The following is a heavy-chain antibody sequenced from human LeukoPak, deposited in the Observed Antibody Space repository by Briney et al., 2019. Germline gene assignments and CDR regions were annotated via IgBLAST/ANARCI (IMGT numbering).Heavy chain of an antibody. CDR1: GFTFSSYW. CDR3: AGGYRYFHH. CDR2: ISSDGTST. J-gene: IGHJ1*01. Sequence: PGGSLRLSCAASGFTFSSYWMHWVRQAPGKGLVWVSRISSDGTSTSYADSVKGRFTISRANAKNTLYLQMNSLRAEDTAVYYCAGGYRYFHHWGQGTLVTVFS. V-gene: IGHV3-74*01. D-gene: IGHD3-16*01.